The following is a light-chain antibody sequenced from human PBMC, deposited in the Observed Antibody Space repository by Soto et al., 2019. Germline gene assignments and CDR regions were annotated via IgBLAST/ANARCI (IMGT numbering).Light chain of an antibody. Sequence: EIVLTQSPGTLSLSPGERATLSCRASQSVSSSYLAWYQQKPGQAPRLLIYGASSRATGIPDRFSVSASGTDFTLTISRLEPEDLAVYYCQHYGTSAIFGPGTQVDIK. CDR2: GAS. CDR1: QSVSSSY. V-gene: IGKV3-20*01. CDR3: QHYGTSAI. J-gene: IGKJ3*01.